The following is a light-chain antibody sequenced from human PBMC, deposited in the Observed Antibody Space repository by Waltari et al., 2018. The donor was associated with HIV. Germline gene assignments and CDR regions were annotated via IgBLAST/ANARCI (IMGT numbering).Light chain of an antibody. Sequence: DIQMTQSPSSLSASVGDRVTITCQASQDISNYLNWYQQKPGKAPELLINDASNLETGVPSRFSGSGSGTDFTFTISSLQPEDIATYYCQQYDNLPYTFGQGTKLEIK. CDR1: QDISNY. CDR2: DAS. V-gene: IGKV1-33*01. J-gene: IGKJ2*01. CDR3: QQYDNLPYT.